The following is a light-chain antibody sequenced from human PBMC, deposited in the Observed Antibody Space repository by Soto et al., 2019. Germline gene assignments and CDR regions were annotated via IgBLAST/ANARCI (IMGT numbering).Light chain of an antibody. CDR1: QSISTY. Sequence: DIQMTQSPSSLSASVGDRVTITCRASQSISTYLNWYQHKPGTAPKLLIYAASSLQSGVPSRFSGSGSGTDFTLTISSLQPEDFATYYCQQSYSIPYTFGQGTKLEIK. CDR3: QQSYSIPYT. CDR2: AAS. J-gene: IGKJ2*01. V-gene: IGKV1-39*01.